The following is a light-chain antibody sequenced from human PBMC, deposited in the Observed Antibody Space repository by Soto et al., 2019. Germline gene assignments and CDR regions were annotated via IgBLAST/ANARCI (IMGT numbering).Light chain of an antibody. CDR2: GAT. CDR1: QSVGSSY. V-gene: IGKV3-20*01. Sequence: EVVLTQSPGTLSLSPGERATLSCRASQSVGSSYLAWYQQKPGRAPRLLIYGATNRATGIPDRFSGSGSGTDFTLTISRLEPEDVAVYYYQQYGSSLWPFGQGTKVEI. CDR3: QQYGSSLWP. J-gene: IGKJ1*01.